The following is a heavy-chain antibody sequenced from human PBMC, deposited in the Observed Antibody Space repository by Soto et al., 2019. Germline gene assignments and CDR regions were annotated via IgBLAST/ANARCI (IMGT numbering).Heavy chain of an antibody. V-gene: IGHV1-18*04. J-gene: IGHJ6*02. D-gene: IGHD2-21*01. CDR3: ARDVFCGGAPACPDLDV. Sequence: ASVKVSCKASGYTFSGYSITWVRQAPGQGLEWMGRISGYNGNTNYARTLRDRLTLTTDTSTSTAYMELRSLTSDDTAVYYCARDVFCGGAPACPDLDVWGQGTTATV. CDR1: GYTFSGYS. CDR2: ISGYNGNT.